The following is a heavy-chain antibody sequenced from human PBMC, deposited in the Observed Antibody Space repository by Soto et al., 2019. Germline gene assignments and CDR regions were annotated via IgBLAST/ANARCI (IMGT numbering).Heavy chain of an antibody. J-gene: IGHJ6*02. CDR3: ARDRGSWPSPTYGMDV. CDR2: IIPIFGTA. D-gene: IGHD6-13*01. CDR1: GGTFSSYA. Sequence: QVQLVQSGAEVKKPGSSVKVSCKASGGTFSSYAIRWVRQAPGQGLEWMGGIIPIFGTANYAQKFQGRVTITADESTSTAYMELSSLRTEDTAVYYCARDRGSWPSPTYGMDVWGQGTTVTVSS. V-gene: IGHV1-69*12.